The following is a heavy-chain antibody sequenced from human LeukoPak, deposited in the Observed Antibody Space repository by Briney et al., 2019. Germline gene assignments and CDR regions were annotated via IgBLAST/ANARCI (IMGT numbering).Heavy chain of an antibody. CDR2: VNTNTGDP. V-gene: IGHV7-4-1*01. CDR3: ARSSRGVIGLLDY. J-gene: IGHJ4*02. Sequence: ASVKVSCKASGGTFSSYAISWVRQAPGQGLEWVGWVNTNTGDPTYARDFRGRFVLSVDTSVNTAYLEISGLKTEDTAVYYCARSSRGVIGLLDYWGQGALVAVSS. D-gene: IGHD3-16*02. CDR1: GGTFSSYA.